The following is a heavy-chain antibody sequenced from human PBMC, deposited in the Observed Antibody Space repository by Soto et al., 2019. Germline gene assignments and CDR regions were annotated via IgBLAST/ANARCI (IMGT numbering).Heavy chain of an antibody. CDR2: IYPGDSDT. CDR1: GYSFTSYW. CDR3: ARVLYYYDSSGPPFDY. D-gene: IGHD3-22*01. J-gene: IGHJ4*02. V-gene: IGHV5-51*01. Sequence: PGESLKISCQGSGYSFTSYWIGWVRQMPGKGLEWMGIIYPGDSDTRYSPSFQGQVTISADKSISTAYLQWSSLKASDTAMYYCARVLYYYDSSGPPFDYWGQGTLVTVPS.